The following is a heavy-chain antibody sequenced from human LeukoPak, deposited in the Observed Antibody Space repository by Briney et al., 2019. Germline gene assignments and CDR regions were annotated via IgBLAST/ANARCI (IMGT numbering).Heavy chain of an antibody. V-gene: IGHV3-23*01. CDR2: ISGGGGWST. CDR1: GFTFSSYA. J-gene: IGHJ3*02. Sequence: AGGSLRLSCAASGFTFSSYALSWVRQAPGKGLEWVSAISGGGGWSTYYADSVKGRFTISRDNSKNTLYLQMNSLRAEDTAVYYCAKDHPGSGNYYWAFDIWGQGTMVTVSS. D-gene: IGHD3-10*01. CDR3: AKDHPGSGNYYWAFDI.